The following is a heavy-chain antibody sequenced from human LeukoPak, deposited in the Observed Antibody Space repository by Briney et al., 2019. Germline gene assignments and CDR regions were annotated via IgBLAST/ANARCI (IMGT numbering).Heavy chain of an antibody. J-gene: IGHJ6*02. V-gene: IGHV4-59*12. Sequence: SETLSLTCTVSGGSISSYYWSWIRQPPGKGLEWIGYIYYSGSTNYNPSLKSRVTISVDTSKNQFSLKLSSVTAADTAVYYCARVRYYDYVWGSYRVDGMDVWGQGTMVTVSS. CDR3: ARVRYYDYVWGSYRVDGMDV. D-gene: IGHD3-16*02. CDR1: GGSISSYY. CDR2: IYYSGST.